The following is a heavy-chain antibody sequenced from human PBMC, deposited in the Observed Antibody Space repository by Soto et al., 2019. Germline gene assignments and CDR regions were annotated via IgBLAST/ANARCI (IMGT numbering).Heavy chain of an antibody. V-gene: IGHV1-69*06. CDR3: ARGPRLARTGDY. D-gene: IGHD6-19*01. J-gene: IGHJ4*02. CDR1: GGTLITNA. CDR2: IIPMSGST. Sequence: QVQLVQSGAEVKKPGSSVRVSCKASGGTLITNAINWVRQAPGQGLEWMGGIIPMSGSTDYAQKFQGRVTITADKSTSTVYMELGSLRSEDTAVYYCARGPRLARTGDYWGQGTLVTVSS.